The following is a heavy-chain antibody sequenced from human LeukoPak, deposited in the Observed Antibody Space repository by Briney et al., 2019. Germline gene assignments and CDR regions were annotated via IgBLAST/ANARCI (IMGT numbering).Heavy chain of an antibody. D-gene: IGHD3-22*01. V-gene: IGHV3-21*04. CDR3: ARFGGYDSRDY. J-gene: IGHJ4*02. CDR1: GFTFSSYS. Sequence: GGSLRLSCEASGFTFSSYSMNWVRQAPGKGLEWVSSISSSSGYIYYADSVKGRFTISRDNSKNTLYLQMNSLRAEDTAVYYCARFGGYDSRDYWGQGTLVTVSS. CDR2: ISSSSGYI.